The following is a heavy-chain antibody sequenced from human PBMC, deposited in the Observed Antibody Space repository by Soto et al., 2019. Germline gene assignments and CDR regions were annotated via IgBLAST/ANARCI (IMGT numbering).Heavy chain of an antibody. CDR1: GFTFSSYW. V-gene: IGHV3-7*03. Sequence: EVQLVESGGGLVQPGGSLRLSCAASGFTFSSYWMSWVRQAPWKGLEWVANIKQDGSEKYYVDSVKGRFTISRDNAKNSLYLQMNSLRAEDTAVYYCARRVVPAAFYYYGMDVWGQGTTVTVSS. CDR3: ARRVVPAAFYYYGMDV. D-gene: IGHD2-2*01. J-gene: IGHJ6*02. CDR2: IKQDGSEK.